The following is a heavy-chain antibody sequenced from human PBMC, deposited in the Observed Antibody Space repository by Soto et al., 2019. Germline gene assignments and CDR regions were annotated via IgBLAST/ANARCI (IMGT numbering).Heavy chain of an antibody. V-gene: IGHV4-59*01. Sequence: SETLFLTCTVSGGSIGPYYWSWIRQTPGKRLEWIGHIYYTGRTTYNPSLKSRVTISVDTSKNQFSLKLTSMTAADTAVYFCAKGYPTTIIAMFDPWGQGTLVTVSS. CDR2: IYYTGRT. J-gene: IGHJ5*02. CDR3: AKGYPTTIIAMFDP. CDR1: GGSIGPYY. D-gene: IGHD3-16*02.